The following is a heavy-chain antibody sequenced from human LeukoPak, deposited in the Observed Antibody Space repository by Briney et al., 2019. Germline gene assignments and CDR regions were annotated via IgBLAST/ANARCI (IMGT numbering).Heavy chain of an antibody. Sequence: PGGSLRPSCAASGFTFSSYWMSWVRQAPGKGREWVANIKQDGSEKYYVDSVKGRFTISRDNAKNSLYLQMNSLRAEDTAVYYCARDLEMHYYDSSGYSWFDPWGQGTLVTVSS. D-gene: IGHD3-22*01. CDR3: ARDLEMHYYDSSGYSWFDP. CDR1: GFTFSSYW. CDR2: IKQDGSEK. V-gene: IGHV3-7*01. J-gene: IGHJ5*02.